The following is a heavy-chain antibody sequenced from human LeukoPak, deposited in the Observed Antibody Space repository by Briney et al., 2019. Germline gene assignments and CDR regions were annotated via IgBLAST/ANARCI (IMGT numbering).Heavy chain of an antibody. J-gene: IGHJ5*02. D-gene: IGHD1-14*01. Sequence: SETLSLTCAVPGGSISSGGYSWSWLRQPPGKGLEWIGYIYHSGSTYYNPSLKSRVSISVDTSKNQFSLKLSSVTAADTAVYYCARETVNGNWFDPWGQGTLVTVSS. CDR3: ARETVNGNWFDP. CDR1: GGSISSGGYS. V-gene: IGHV4-30-2*01. CDR2: IYHSGST.